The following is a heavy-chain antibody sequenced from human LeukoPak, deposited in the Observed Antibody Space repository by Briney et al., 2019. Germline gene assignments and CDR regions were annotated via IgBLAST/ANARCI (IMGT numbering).Heavy chain of an antibody. CDR2: TYYRSKWYH. CDR3: ARGGIGYCDSSSCYFDY. V-gene: IGHV6-1*01. CDR1: GDSVSSNSAA. D-gene: IGHD2-2*01. Sequence: QTLSLTCAISGDSVSSNSAAWNWIRQSPSRGLEWLGRTYYRSKWYHDYAVSVKSRLTINPDTSKHQFSLQLNSVIPEDTAVYYCARGGIGYCDSSSCYFDYWGQGTLVTVSS. J-gene: IGHJ4*02.